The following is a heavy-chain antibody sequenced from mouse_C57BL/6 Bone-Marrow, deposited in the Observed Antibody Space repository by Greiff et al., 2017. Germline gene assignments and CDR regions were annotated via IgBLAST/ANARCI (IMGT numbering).Heavy chain of an antibody. CDR2: ISNGGGST. J-gene: IGHJ2*01. V-gene: IGHV5-12*01. CDR1: GFSFSDYY. D-gene: IGHD2-1*01. CDR3: ARQGGNYPFDY. Sequence: EVQLVESGGGLVQPGGSLKLSCAASGFSFSDYYMYWVRQTPEKRLEWVAYISNGGGSTYYPDTVKGRFTISRDNAKNTLYLQMSRLKSEDTAMYYCARQGGNYPFDYWGQGTTLTVSS.